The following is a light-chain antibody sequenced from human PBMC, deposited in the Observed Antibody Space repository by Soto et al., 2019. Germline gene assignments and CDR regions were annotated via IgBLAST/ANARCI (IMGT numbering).Light chain of an antibody. CDR2: GAS. CDR3: QHYDNSPPSVT. Sequence: EIVLTQSPNTLSLSPGERATLSCRASHSVSSDYLVWYQQKPGQAPWLLIYGASSRATGIPDRFSGSGSGTDFTLTISRLEPEDFAVYYCQHYDNSPPSVTFGPGTKVDIK. CDR1: HSVSSDY. J-gene: IGKJ3*01. V-gene: IGKV3-20*01.